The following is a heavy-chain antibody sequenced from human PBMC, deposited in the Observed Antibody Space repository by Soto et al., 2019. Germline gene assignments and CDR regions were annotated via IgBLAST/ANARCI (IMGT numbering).Heavy chain of an antibody. J-gene: IGHJ1*01. CDR2: ISYDGSFE. CDR3: ATDCNGGSCYSV. D-gene: IGHD2-15*01. Sequence: QVQLVESGGGVVQPGGSLRLSCVVSGVSLSHYGMHWVRQAPDKGLEWVAVISYDGSFEYFADSVKGRFTISRDMSTTTLYLQMNSLRADDMAVYYCATDCNGGSCYSVWGQGTLVIVSS. CDR1: GVSLSHYG. V-gene: IGHV3-30*03.